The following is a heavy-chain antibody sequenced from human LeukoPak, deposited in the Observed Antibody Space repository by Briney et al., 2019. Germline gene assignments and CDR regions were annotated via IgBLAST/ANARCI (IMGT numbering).Heavy chain of an antibody. CDR3: ARDRWGYSYGGD. J-gene: IGHJ4*02. Sequence: PGGSLRLSCAASGFTFSNYWMSWVRQAPGKGLEWVANIKEDGRQKYYVDSVKGRFTISRDNAKNSLYLQMNSLRAEDTAVYYCARDRWGYSYGGDWGQGTLVTVSS. CDR2: IKEDGRQK. D-gene: IGHD5-12*01. CDR1: GFTFSNYW. V-gene: IGHV3-7*01.